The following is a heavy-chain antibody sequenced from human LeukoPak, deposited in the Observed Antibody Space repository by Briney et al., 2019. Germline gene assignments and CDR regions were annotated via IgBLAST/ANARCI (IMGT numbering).Heavy chain of an antibody. J-gene: IGHJ3*02. CDR1: GFTFSSYG. CDR2: ISYDGSNK. Sequence: QPGRSLRLSCAASGFTFSSYGMHWVRQAPGKGLEWVAVISYDGSNKYYADSVKGRFTISRDNSKNTLYLQMSSLRAEDTAVYYCARGGLGYCSGGSCYPGAAFDIWGQGTMVTVSS. V-gene: IGHV3-30*03. CDR3: ARGGLGYCSGGSCYPGAAFDI. D-gene: IGHD2-15*01.